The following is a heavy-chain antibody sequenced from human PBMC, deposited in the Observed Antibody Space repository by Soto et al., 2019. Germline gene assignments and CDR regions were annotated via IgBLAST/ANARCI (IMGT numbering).Heavy chain of an antibody. J-gene: IGHJ6*02. CDR2: ISSSSNYI. Sequence: GALRLSCAASGFTFTTYSMSWVRQAPGKGLEWVSSISSSSNYIYYADSVKGRFTISRDNAKNSLYLQMNSLGAEDTAVYYCATLTYCSSASCPNYYYGMDVWGPGTTVTVSS. CDR1: GFTFTTYS. V-gene: IGHV3-21*01. CDR3: ATLTYCSSASCPNYYYGMDV. D-gene: IGHD2-2*01.